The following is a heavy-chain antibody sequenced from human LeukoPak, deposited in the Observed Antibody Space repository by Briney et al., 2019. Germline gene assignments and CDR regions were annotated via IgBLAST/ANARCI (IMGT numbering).Heavy chain of an antibody. CDR3: TRYRDYPFDY. CDR1: GFTFSDSG. V-gene: IGHV3-73*01. CDR2: IRSKANSYAT. D-gene: IGHD3-16*01. J-gene: IGHJ4*02. Sequence: PGGSLRLSCAASGFTFSDSGMHWVRQASGKGLEWVGRIRSKANSYATAYAASVKGRFTISRDDSKNTAYLQMNSLKTEDTAVYYCTRYRDYPFDYWGQGTLVTVSS.